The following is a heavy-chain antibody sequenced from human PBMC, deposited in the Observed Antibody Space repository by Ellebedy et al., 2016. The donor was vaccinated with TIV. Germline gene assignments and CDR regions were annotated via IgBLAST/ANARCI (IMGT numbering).Heavy chain of an antibody. CDR1: GFSFRSYW. Sequence: GESLKISCIASGFSFRSYWMAWVRQAPGKGLEWVADIRQEGAVKYYADSVKGRFTVSRDNAQNSLYLQMNSLRVEDTAVYYCARRASYGDYAVQVNSWFDPWGQGTLVTVFS. J-gene: IGHJ5*02. V-gene: IGHV3-7*01. CDR3: ARRASYGDYAVQVNSWFDP. D-gene: IGHD4-17*01. CDR2: IRQEGAVK.